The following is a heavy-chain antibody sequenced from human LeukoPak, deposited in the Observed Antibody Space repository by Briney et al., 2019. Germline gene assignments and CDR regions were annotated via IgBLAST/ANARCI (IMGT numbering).Heavy chain of an antibody. CDR1: GGSISSYY. CDR2: IYNGGST. D-gene: IGHD3-16*01. CDR3: AGLAPTGPAYYLAY. V-gene: IGHV4-59*08. Sequence: SETLSLTCTVSGGSISSYYWTWIRQPSGKGLEWIGYIYNGGSTNYNPSLKSRVSMSVDTSKNQISLKLTSVTATDTAVYYCAGLAPTGPAYYLAYLDLGTLVTGSS. J-gene: IGHJ4*02.